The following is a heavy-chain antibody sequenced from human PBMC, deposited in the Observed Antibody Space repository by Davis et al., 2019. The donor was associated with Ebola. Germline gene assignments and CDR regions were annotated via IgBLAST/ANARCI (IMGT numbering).Heavy chain of an antibody. D-gene: IGHD3-22*01. Sequence: GESLKISCAASGFTFSSYGMHWVRQAPGKGLEWVAVISYDGSNKYYADSVKGRFTISRDNSKNTLYLQMNSLRAEDTAVYYCARDAHYYDSSGYFPFDYWGQGTLVTVSS. J-gene: IGHJ4*02. CDR3: ARDAHYYDSSGYFPFDY. CDR1: GFTFSSYG. CDR2: ISYDGSNK. V-gene: IGHV3-30*03.